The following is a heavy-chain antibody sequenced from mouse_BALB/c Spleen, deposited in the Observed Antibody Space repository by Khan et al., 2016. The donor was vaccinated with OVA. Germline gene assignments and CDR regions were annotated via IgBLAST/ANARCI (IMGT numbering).Heavy chain of an antibody. V-gene: IGHV2-9*02. Sequence: QVQLQQSGPGLVAPSQTLSITCTVSGFSLSNYGVHWVRQPPGKGLEWLGVIWAGGSTNHNSALMSRLSISKDDSKSQVFLKMNSLQTDDTAMYYCARAFDNGAWFAYWGQGTLVTVSA. CDR1: GFSLSNYG. CDR2: IWAGGST. J-gene: IGHJ3*01. CDR3: ARAFDNGAWFAY. D-gene: IGHD1-1*01.